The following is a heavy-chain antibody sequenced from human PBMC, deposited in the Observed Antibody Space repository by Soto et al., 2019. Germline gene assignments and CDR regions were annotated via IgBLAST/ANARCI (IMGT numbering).Heavy chain of an antibody. D-gene: IGHD2-15*01. V-gene: IGHV1-69*01. CDR3: ARGLGYCSGGSCYCGDPYYYYYGMDV. Sequence: QVQLVQSGAEVKKPGSSVKVSCKASGGTFSSYAISWVRQAPGQGLEWMGGIIPIFGTANYAQKFQGRVTITADESTSTAYMELSSLRSEDTAVYYCARGLGYCSGGSCYCGDPYYYYYGMDVWGQGTTVTVSS. CDR2: IIPIFGTA. J-gene: IGHJ6*02. CDR1: GGTFSSYA.